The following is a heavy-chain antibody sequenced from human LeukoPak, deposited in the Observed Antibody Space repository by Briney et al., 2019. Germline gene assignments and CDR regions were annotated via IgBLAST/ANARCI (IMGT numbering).Heavy chain of an antibody. CDR1: GGSISTGDYY. Sequence: PSETLSLTCTVSGGSISTGDYYWSWIRQPPGKGLEWIGYIYYTGSTYYNPSLKSRVTISVDTSKNRFSLKLSSVTAADTAVYYCARGDFAYYFDYWGQGTLVTVSS. CDR2: IYYTGST. J-gene: IGHJ4*02. CDR3: ARGDFAYYFDY. V-gene: IGHV4-30-4*08.